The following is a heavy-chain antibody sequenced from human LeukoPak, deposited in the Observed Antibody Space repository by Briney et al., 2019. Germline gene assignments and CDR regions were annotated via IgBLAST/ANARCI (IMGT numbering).Heavy chain of an antibody. CDR1: GGSFSGYY. J-gene: IGHJ5*02. CDR3: ARGLPVIAVAVLNWFDP. CDR2: INHSGST. D-gene: IGHD6-19*01. Sequence: SETLSFTCAVYGGSFSGYYWSWIRQPPGKGLEWIGEINHSGSTNYNPSLKSRVTISVDTSKNQFSLKLSSVTAADTAVYYCARGLPVIAVAVLNWFDPWGQGTLVTVSS. V-gene: IGHV4-34*01.